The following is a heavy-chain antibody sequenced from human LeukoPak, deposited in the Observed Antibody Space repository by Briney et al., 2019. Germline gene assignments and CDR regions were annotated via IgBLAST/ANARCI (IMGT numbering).Heavy chain of an antibody. J-gene: IGHJ4*02. CDR3: ARHRLEYSSESPEYYFDY. CDR1: GGSISSYY. Sequence: PSETLSLTCSVSGGSISSYYWSWIRQPPGKGLEWIGYIYYSWSTNYNPSLKSRVTISVDTSKNQFSLKLSCVTAADTAVYYCARHRLEYSSESPEYYFDYWGQGTLVTVSS. D-gene: IGHD6-19*01. V-gene: IGHV4-59*01. CDR2: IYYSWST.